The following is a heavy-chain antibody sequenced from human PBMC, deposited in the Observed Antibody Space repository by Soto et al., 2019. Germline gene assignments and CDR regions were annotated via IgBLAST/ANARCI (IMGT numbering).Heavy chain of an antibody. CDR2: IWYDGSNK. Sequence: GGSLRLSCVASGFTFSSYGMHWVRQAPGKGLEWVAVIWYDGSNKYYADSVKGRFTISRDNSKNTLYLQMNSLRAEDTAVYYCARDVGGSYCAEYYFDYWGQGTLVTVSS. V-gene: IGHV3-33*01. CDR1: GFTFSSYG. J-gene: IGHJ4*02. D-gene: IGHD1-26*01. CDR3: ARDVGGSYCAEYYFDY.